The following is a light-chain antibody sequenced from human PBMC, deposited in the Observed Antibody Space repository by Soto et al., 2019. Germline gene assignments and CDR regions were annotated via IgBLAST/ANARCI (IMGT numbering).Light chain of an antibody. V-gene: IGKV2-30*01. CDR3: MQGTHWPPT. Sequence: DVVMTQSPLSLPVTLGQPASISCRSSQSLLYSNGNTYLHWFQQRPGQSPRRLIYKVFNRESGVPDRFSGSVSGTDFTLKISRVEAEDVGVYYCMQGTHWPPTFGQGTKVEIK. CDR2: KVF. CDR1: QSLLYSNGNTY. J-gene: IGKJ1*01.